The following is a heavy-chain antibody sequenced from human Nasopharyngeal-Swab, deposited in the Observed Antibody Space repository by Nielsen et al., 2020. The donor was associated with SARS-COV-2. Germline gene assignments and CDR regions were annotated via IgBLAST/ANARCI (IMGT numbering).Heavy chain of an antibody. Sequence: ASVKVSCKVSGYTLPELSMHWVRQAPGKGLEWMGGFDPEDGETIYAQKFQGRVTMIEDTSTDTAYMELSSLRSEDTAVYYCATSAPYCSSTSCYTNWFDPWGQGTLVTVSS. CDR1: GYTLPELS. CDR2: FDPEDGET. D-gene: IGHD2-2*02. V-gene: IGHV1-24*01. J-gene: IGHJ5*02. CDR3: ATSAPYCSSTSCYTNWFDP.